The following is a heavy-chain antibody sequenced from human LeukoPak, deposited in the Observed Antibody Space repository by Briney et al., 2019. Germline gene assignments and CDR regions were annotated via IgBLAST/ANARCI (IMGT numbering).Heavy chain of an antibody. CDR3: ARSGWHSSGYPITFDY. V-gene: IGHV4-61*02. CDR2: IYTSGST. D-gene: IGHD3-22*01. J-gene: IGHJ4*02. Sequence: SETLSLTCTVSGGSISSGSCYWSWIRQPAGKGLEWIGRIYTSGSTNYDPSLKSRVTISVDTSKNQFSLKLSSVTGADTAVYYCARSGWHSSGYPITFDYWGQGTLVTVSS. CDR1: GGSISSGSCY.